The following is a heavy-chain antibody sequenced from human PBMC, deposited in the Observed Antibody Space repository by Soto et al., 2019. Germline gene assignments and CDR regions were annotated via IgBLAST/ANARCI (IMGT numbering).Heavy chain of an antibody. J-gene: IGHJ3*02. D-gene: IGHD3-3*01. V-gene: IGHV4-61*01. CDR2: IYYSGST. CDR3: ARDPRITIFGVALHPI. CDR1: GGSVSSGSYY. Sequence: QVQLQESGPGLVKPSETLSLTCTVSGGSVSSGSYYWSWIRQPPGKGLEWIGYIYYSGSTNYNPSLKSRVTISVDTSKNQFSLKLSSVTAADTAVYYCARDPRITIFGVALHPIWGQGTMVTVSS.